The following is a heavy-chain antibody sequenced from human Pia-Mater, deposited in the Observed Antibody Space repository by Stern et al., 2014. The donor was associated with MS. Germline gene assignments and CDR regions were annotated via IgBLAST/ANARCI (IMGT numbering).Heavy chain of an antibody. Sequence: QVQLVQSGSEFKKPGASVKVSCRASGYNLTTYAIHWVRQAPGQGLEWMGWINTKTGNPTFAQGFTGRFVFSLDTSINTAFLQISSLKAEDSALYYCATWGAGSSPPLFYWGQGTLVTVSS. V-gene: IGHV7-4-1*02. CDR1: GYNLTTYA. CDR3: ATWGAGSSPPLFY. J-gene: IGHJ4*02. CDR2: INTKTGNP. D-gene: IGHD6-6*01.